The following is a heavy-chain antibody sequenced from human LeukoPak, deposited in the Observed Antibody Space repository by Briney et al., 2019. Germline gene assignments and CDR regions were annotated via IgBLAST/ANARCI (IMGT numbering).Heavy chain of an antibody. V-gene: IGHV3-43*02. Sequence: GGSLRLSCAASGLTFDEHDMHWVRQVPGKGLEWVCLISKDGGNRHYADSVKGRFSISRDNNRNSLSLQMNSLRSEDTALYFCAKRSGAPNNFDYWGQGALVTVSS. J-gene: IGHJ4*02. CDR3: AKRSGAPNNFDY. CDR2: ISKDGGNR. CDR1: GLTFDEHD. D-gene: IGHD1-1*01.